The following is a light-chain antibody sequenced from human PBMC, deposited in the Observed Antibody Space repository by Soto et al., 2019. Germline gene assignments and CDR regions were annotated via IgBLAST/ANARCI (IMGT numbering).Light chain of an antibody. J-gene: IGLJ1*01. CDR1: SSDVGGYNN. V-gene: IGLV2-14*01. CDR3: SSYTSSSTLLYV. Sequence: QSVLTQPASVSGSPGQSITISCTGTSSDVGGYNNVSWYQQHPVKAPKLMIYDVSNRPSGVSNRFSGSKSGNTASLTISGLQAEDEADYYCSSYTSSSTLLYVFGTGTKLTVL. CDR2: DVS.